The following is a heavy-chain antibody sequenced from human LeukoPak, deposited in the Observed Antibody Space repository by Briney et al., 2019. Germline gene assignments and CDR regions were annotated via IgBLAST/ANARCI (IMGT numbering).Heavy chain of an antibody. CDR3: ARGIAATNYMDV. CDR2: ISYDGSNK. Sequence: GGSLRLSCAASGFTFSNYWMSWVRQAPGKGLEWVAVISYDGSNKYYADSVKGRFTISRDNSKSTLFLQMNSPSAEDTAVYYCARGIAATNYMDVWGKGTTVTVSS. D-gene: IGHD6-13*01. J-gene: IGHJ6*03. CDR1: GFTFSNYW. V-gene: IGHV3-30-3*01.